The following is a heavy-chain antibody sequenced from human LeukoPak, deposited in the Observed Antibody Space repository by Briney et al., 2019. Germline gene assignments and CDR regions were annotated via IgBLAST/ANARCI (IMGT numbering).Heavy chain of an antibody. CDR3: AKDIHSNPYYFDY. J-gene: IGHJ4*02. CDR1: GFTFSNYG. CDR2: IRYDGSNK. D-gene: IGHD6-13*01. Sequence: PGGXXRLSCAASGFTFSNYGMHWVRQAPGKGLEGVAFIRYDGSNKYYADSVKGGFTISRDNSKNTLFLQMNSLRAEDTAVYYCAKDIHSNPYYFDYWGQGTLVTVSS. V-gene: IGHV3-30*02.